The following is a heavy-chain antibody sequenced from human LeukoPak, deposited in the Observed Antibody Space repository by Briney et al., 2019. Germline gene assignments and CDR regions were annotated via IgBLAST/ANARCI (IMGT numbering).Heavy chain of an antibody. J-gene: IGHJ4*02. D-gene: IGHD3-3*01. Sequence: SETLSLTCAVYGGSVSGYYWSWIRQPPGKGLEWIGELSHRGRTHYNPSLKGRVTMSVDTSKNQFALEVDSVTAADSAVYYCARIPLYFLEPFDYWGQGSLVTVSS. CDR1: GGSVSGYY. CDR2: LSHRGRT. V-gene: IGHV4-34*01. CDR3: ARIPLYFLEPFDY.